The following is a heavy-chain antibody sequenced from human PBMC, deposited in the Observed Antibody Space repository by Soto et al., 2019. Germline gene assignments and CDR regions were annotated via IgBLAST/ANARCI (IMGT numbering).Heavy chain of an antibody. Sequence: PGGSLRLSCAASGFTFISYAISCFRHSACKGLEWVSAISGSGGSTYYADSVKGRFTISRDNSKDTLYLQMNSLRAEDTAVYYCAKRGIVGAPRYYGMDVWGQGTTVTVSS. V-gene: IGHV3-23*01. CDR2: ISGSGGST. CDR3: AKRGIVGAPRYYGMDV. J-gene: IGHJ6*02. CDR1: GFTFISYA. D-gene: IGHD1-26*01.